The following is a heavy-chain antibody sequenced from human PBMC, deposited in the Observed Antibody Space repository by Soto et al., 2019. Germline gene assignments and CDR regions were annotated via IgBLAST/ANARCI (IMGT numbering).Heavy chain of an antibody. J-gene: IGHJ6*02. V-gene: IGHV3-30-3*01. Sequence: QVQLVESGGGVVQPGRSLRLSCAASGFTFSNYAMHWVRQASGKGLEWVAVISYDGYNKHYADSVKGRFTISRDNSKNTLYLQMNSLRVEDTAAYYCARDRGGGSYYYYGMDVWGQGTTVTVSS. CDR2: ISYDGYNK. CDR1: GFTFSNYA. CDR3: ARDRGGGSYYYYGMDV. D-gene: IGHD1-26*01.